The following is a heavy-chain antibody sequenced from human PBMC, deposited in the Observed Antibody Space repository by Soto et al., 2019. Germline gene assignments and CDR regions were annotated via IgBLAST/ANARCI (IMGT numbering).Heavy chain of an antibody. CDR3: ARGWGRIFDY. D-gene: IGHD7-27*01. CDR1: GGSISSSSYY. V-gene: IGHV4-39*07. J-gene: IGHJ4*02. CDR2: INHSGST. Sequence: PSETLSLTCTVSGGSISSSSYYWNWIRQPPGKGLEWIGEINHSGSTNYNPSLKSRVTISVDTSKNQFSLKLSSVTAADTAVYYCARGWGRIFDYWGQGTLVTVSS.